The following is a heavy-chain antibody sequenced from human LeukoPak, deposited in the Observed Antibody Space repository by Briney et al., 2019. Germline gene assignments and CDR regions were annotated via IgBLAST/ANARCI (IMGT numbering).Heavy chain of an antibody. CDR1: GGSISSGDYY. CDR3: ARTGSYYQESDY. V-gene: IGHV4-30-4*08. Sequence: SETLSLTCTVSGGSISSGDYYWSWIRQPPGKGLEWIGYIYYSGSTYYNPSLKSRVTISVDTSKNQFSLKLSSVTAADTAVYYCARTGSYYQESDYWGQGTLVTVSS. CDR2: IYYSGST. J-gene: IGHJ4*02. D-gene: IGHD3-10*01.